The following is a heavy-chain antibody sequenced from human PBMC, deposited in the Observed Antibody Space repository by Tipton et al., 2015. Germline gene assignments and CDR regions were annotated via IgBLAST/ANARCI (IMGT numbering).Heavy chain of an antibody. CDR3: ARRCGADCYWGYYFDH. Sequence: TLSLTCTVSGASGISGGYYWSWIRQPPGEGLGYIGHIYYTGSPKYNPSLTRRVFISIDKSKNQFSLNLKSVTAADTAVYYCARRCGADCYWGYYFDHWGRGTLVNVSS. D-gene: IGHD2-21*01. CDR1: GASGISGGYY. V-gene: IGHV4-61*08. J-gene: IGHJ4*02. CDR2: IYYTGSP.